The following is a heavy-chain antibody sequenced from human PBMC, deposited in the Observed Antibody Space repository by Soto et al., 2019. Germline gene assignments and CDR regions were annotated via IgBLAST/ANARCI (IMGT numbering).Heavy chain of an antibody. Sequence: GGSLRLSCAASGFTFSSYWMSWVRQAPGKGLEWVANIKQDGSERYYVDSVKGRFTISRDNAKNSLYLQMNSLRAEDTAVYYCARAPLIWFGESLPKTPYSYYYYGMDVWGQGTTVTVSS. CDR2: IKQDGSER. CDR3: ARAPLIWFGESLPKTPYSYYYYGMDV. CDR1: GFTFSSYW. V-gene: IGHV3-7*03. D-gene: IGHD3-10*01. J-gene: IGHJ6*02.